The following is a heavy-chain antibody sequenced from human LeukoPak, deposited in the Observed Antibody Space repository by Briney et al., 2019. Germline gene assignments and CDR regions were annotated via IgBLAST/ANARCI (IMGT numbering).Heavy chain of an antibody. V-gene: IGHV4-4*07. J-gene: IGHJ5*02. D-gene: IGHD3-10*01. Sequence: SETLSLTCTVSGGSISSYYWSWIRQPAGKGLEWIGRIYTSGSTNYNPSLKSRVTMSVDTSKNQFSLKLSSVTAADTAVYYCASVLWFGEGPPNWFDPWGQGTLVTVSS. CDR3: ASVLWFGEGPPNWFDP. CDR1: GGSISSYY. CDR2: IYTSGST.